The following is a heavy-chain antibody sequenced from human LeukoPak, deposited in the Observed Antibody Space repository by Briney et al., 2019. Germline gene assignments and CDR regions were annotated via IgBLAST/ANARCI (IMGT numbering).Heavy chain of an antibody. CDR2: ISPSGGGT. CDR1: GGSFSGYY. D-gene: IGHD7-27*01. V-gene: IGHV3-23*01. Sequence: PSETLSLTCAVYGGSFSGYYWSWIRQPPGKGLEWVSGISPSGGGTYYADSVKGRFTISRGDSKNTLSLQMNSLRVEDTALYYCAQDIAWGAFEHWGQGTLVTVSS. CDR3: AQDIAWGAFEH. J-gene: IGHJ4*02.